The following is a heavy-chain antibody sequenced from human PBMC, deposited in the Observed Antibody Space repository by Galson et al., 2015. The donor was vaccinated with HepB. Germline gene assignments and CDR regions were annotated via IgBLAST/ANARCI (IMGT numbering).Heavy chain of an antibody. Sequence: ALRLSCAAAGFTFRSYGMCWVRQAPGKGLEWVAGIWYGGSYEYYADSVKGRFTISRDNSKKPVYLQMDSLRDEDTAVYYCARLGSGWSFDYWGQGTLVTVSS. V-gene: IGHV3-33*01. CDR3: ARLGSGWSFDY. J-gene: IGHJ4*02. CDR2: IWYGGSYE. D-gene: IGHD6-19*01. CDR1: GFTFRSYG.